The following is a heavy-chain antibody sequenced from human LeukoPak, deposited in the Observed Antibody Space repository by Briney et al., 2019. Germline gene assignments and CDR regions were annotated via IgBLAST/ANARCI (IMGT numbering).Heavy chain of an antibody. J-gene: IGHJ4*02. V-gene: IGHV3-23*01. CDR2: ISGSGGST. Sequence: PGGSLRLSCAASGFTFSSYAMSWVRQAPGKGLEWVSAISGSGGSTYYADSVKGRFTISRDNSKNTLYLQMNSLRAEDTAVYYCATGMWGYCSATSCPLDFWGQGTLVTVSS. CDR3: ATGMWGYCSATSCPLDF. CDR1: GFTFSSYA. D-gene: IGHD2-2*01.